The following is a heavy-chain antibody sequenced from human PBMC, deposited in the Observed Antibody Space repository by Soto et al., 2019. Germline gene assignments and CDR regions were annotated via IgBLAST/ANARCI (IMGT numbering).Heavy chain of an antibody. CDR2: ISGSGGST. D-gene: IGHD2-21*02. J-gene: IGHJ3*02. Sequence: GGSLRLSCAASGFTFSSYAMSWVRQAPGKGLEWVSAISGSGGSTDYADSVKGRFTISRDNSKNTLYLQMNSLRAEDTAVYYCAKGVKRVVTPYAFDIWGQGTMVTVSS. V-gene: IGHV3-23*01. CDR1: GFTFSSYA. CDR3: AKGVKRVVTPYAFDI.